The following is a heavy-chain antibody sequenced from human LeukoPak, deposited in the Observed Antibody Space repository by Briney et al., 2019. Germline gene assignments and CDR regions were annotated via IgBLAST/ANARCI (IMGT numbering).Heavy chain of an antibody. CDR3: ARGRAGRGDSSGYRPKPSYYFDY. CDR1: GGSISSYY. CDR2: IYTSGST. D-gene: IGHD3-22*01. V-gene: IGHV4-4*07. Sequence: SETLSLTCTVSGGSISSYYWSWIRQPAGKGLEWIGRIYTSGSTNYNPSLKSRVTMSVDTSKNQFSLKLSSVAAADTAVYYCARGRAGRGDSSGYRPKPSYYFDYWGQGTLVTVSS. J-gene: IGHJ4*02.